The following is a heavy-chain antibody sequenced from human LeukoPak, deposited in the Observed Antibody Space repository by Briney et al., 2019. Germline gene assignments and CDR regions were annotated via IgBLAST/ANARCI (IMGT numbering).Heavy chain of an antibody. CDR1: GYTFTSYD. D-gene: IGHD3-10*01. V-gene: IGHV1-8*01. CDR3: ARDWEYYCGSGSVDAFDI. J-gene: IGHJ3*02. Sequence: ASVKVSCKASGYTFTSYDINWVRQATGQGLEWMGWMNPNSGNTGYVQKFQGRVTMTRNTSISTAYMELSSLRSEDTAVYYCARDWEYYCGSGSVDAFDIWGQGTMVTVSS. CDR2: MNPNSGNT.